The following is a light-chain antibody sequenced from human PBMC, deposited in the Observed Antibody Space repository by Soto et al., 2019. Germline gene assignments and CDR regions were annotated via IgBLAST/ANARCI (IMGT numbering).Light chain of an antibody. CDR1: SSDVGGYNY. J-gene: IGLJ2*01. Sequence: ALTQPASVSGSPGQSITISCTGTSSDVGGYNYVSWYQHHPGKAPKLMIYDVSNRPSGVSNRFSGSKSGNTASLTISGLQAEDEAEYYCSSYTRRSTLVFGGGTKLTVL. CDR2: DVS. V-gene: IGLV2-14*03. CDR3: SSYTRRSTLV.